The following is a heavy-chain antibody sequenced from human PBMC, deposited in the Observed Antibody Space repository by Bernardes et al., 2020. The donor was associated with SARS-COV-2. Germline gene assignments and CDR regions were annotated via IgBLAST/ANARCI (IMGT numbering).Heavy chain of an antibody. V-gene: IGHV4-34*01. D-gene: IGHD7-27*01. J-gene: IGHJ2*01. CDR2: INYSGST. Sequence: SETLSLTCAVYGGSLSGYYWNWIRQPPGKGLEWIGQINYSGSTNYNPSLKSRVTISVDTSKNQFSLKLSSVTAADTAVYYCARAAWGIWYFDLWGRGTLVTVSS. CDR3: ARAAWGIWYFDL. CDR1: GGSLSGYY.